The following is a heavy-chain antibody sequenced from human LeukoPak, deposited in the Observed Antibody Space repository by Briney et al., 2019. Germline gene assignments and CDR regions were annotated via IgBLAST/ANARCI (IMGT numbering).Heavy chain of an antibody. Sequence: GRSLRLFCAASGFTFSSYAMHWVRQAPGKGLEWVAAISYDGSNKYYADSVKGRFTISRDDSKNTLYLQMNSLRAEDTAVYYCARSPYDILTGSEYYFDYWGQGTLVTVSS. V-gene: IGHV3-30-3*01. CDR2: ISYDGSNK. D-gene: IGHD3-9*01. J-gene: IGHJ4*02. CDR3: ARSPYDILTGSEYYFDY. CDR1: GFTFSSYA.